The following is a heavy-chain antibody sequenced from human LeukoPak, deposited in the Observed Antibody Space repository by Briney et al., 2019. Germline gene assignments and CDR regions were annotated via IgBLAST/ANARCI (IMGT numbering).Heavy chain of an antibody. CDR3: AKEDYDSSGYYGDYYYYMDV. J-gene: IGHJ6*03. Sequence: GGSLRLSCAASGFTFSTYAMSWVRQASGKGLEWVSDISASGGSTYYADSVKGRFTISRDNSKNTLHLQMNSLRAEDTAVYYCAKEDYDSSGYYGDYYYYMDVWGKGTTVTVSS. V-gene: IGHV3-23*01. D-gene: IGHD3-22*01. CDR1: GFTFSTYA. CDR2: ISASGGST.